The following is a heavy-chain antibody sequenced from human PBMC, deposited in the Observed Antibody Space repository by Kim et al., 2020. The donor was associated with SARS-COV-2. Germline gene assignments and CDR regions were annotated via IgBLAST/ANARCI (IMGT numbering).Heavy chain of an antibody. V-gene: IGHV3-23*01. Sequence: KYYAHSVQCRFTFSGDNSKHTLNLQSNSLSAEDTAVYYCAKRALRGVFHLWGRGTLVTVSS. J-gene: IGHJ2*01. CDR3: AKRALRGVFHL. D-gene: IGHD3-10*01. CDR2: K.